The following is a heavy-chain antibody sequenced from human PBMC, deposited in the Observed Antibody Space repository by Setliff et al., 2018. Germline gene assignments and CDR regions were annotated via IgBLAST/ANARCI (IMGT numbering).Heavy chain of an antibody. CDR3: ATCGGDHCCPLYQYRYMDV. CDR2: ISSGSNSI. CDR1: GFTFSFYS. J-gene: IGHJ6*03. V-gene: IGHV3-48*01. Sequence: GGSLRLSCAASGFTFSFYSMNWVRQAPGKGLEWISYISSGSNSIDYADSVKGRFTIFRDNAKNSLYLQMDSLRAEDTAVYYCATCGGDHCCPLYQYRYMDVWGKGTTVTVSS. D-gene: IGHD2-21*02.